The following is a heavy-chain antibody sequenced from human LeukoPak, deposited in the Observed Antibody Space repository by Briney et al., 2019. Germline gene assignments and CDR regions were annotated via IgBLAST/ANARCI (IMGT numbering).Heavy chain of an antibody. CDR3: AREARATPDF. CDR1: GFRFSGHY. Sequence: GGSLRLSCAVSGFRFSGHYMSWIRQAPGKGLEWISYITNSGDFVNYADSVKGRFTISRDNAKNSLYLQMNSLRAEDTAVYYCAREARATPDFWGQGTVVTVSS. J-gene: IGHJ4*02. CDR2: ITNSGDFV. V-gene: IGHV3-11*01. D-gene: IGHD1-26*01.